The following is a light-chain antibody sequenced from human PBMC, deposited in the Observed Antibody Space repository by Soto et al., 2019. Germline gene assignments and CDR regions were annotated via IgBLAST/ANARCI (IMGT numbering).Light chain of an antibody. V-gene: IGKV1-5*03. Sequence: DIQMTQSPSTVSASVGDRATITCRAIHNINDLLAWYQQKPGKAPNLLIYKASSLESGVPSRFSGSGYGTEFTLTISSLQPDDFATFYCQQYSTYSRAFGQGTKVDIK. CDR3: QQYSTYSRA. CDR1: HNINDL. J-gene: IGKJ1*01. CDR2: KAS.